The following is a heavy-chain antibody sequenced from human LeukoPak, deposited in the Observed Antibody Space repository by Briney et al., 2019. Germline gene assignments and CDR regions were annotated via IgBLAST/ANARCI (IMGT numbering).Heavy chain of an antibody. CDR3: ARDPPLGLPFDY. CDR1: GYTFTSYY. V-gene: IGHV1-46*01. D-gene: IGHD7-27*01. Sequence: ASVKVSCKASGYTFTSYYMHWVRQAPGQGLEWMGIINPSGGSTSYAQKFQGRVTLTRDTSTSIVYMELSSLRSEDTAVYYCARDPPLGLPFDYWGQGTLVTVSS. CDR2: INPSGGST. J-gene: IGHJ4*02.